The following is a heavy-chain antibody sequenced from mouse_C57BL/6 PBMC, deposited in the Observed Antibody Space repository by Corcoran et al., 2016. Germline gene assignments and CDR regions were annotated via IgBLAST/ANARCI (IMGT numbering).Heavy chain of an antibody. CDR1: GYTFTDYY. CDR2: IYPGSGNT. D-gene: IGHD2-10*02. CDR3: ARREYLDV. Sequence: QVQLKQSGAELERPGASVKLSCKASGYTFTDYYINGVKQRPGQGLEWIARIYPGSGNTYYNEKFKGKATLTAEKSSSTAYMQLSSLTSEDSAVYFCARREYLDVWGTVTTVTVSS. J-gene: IGHJ1*03. V-gene: IGHV1-76*01.